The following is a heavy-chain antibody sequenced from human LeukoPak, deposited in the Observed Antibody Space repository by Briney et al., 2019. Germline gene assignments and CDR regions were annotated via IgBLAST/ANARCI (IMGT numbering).Heavy chain of an antibody. CDR2: INHSGST. Sequence: SETLSLTCTVSGGSISSYYWSWIRQPPGKGLEWIGEINHSGSTNYNPSLKSRVTISVDTSKNQFSLKLSSVTAADTAVYYCARVKYWYFDLWGRGTLVTVSS. CDR1: GGSISSYY. J-gene: IGHJ2*01. V-gene: IGHV4-34*01. CDR3: ARVKYWYFDL.